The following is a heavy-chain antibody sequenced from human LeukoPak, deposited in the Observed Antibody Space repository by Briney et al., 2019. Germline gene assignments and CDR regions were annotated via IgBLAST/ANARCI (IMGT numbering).Heavy chain of an antibody. CDR2: IYYSGST. Sequence: PSETLSLTCTVSGGSISSYYWSWIRQPPGQGLEWIGNIYYSGSTNYNPSLKSRVTISVDTSKNQFSLKLSSVTAADTAVYYCAAGRRADSSSSSGFDYWGQGTLVTVSS. J-gene: IGHJ4*02. D-gene: IGHD6-6*01. CDR3: AAGRRADSSSSSGFDY. V-gene: IGHV4-59*01. CDR1: GGSISSYY.